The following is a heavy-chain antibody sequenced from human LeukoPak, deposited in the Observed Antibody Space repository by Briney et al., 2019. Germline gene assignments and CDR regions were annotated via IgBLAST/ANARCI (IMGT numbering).Heavy chain of an antibody. CDR2: ISAYNGNT. Sequence: GASVKVSCKASGYTFTSYGIIWVRQAPGQGLEWMGWISAYNGNTNYAQKLRGRVTMTTDTSTSTAYMELRSLRSDDTAVYYCARDGSPELYYYDSSATGYYMDVWGKGTTVTVSS. J-gene: IGHJ6*03. V-gene: IGHV1-18*01. CDR1: GYTFTSYG. CDR3: ARDGSPELYYYDSSATGYYMDV. D-gene: IGHD3-22*01.